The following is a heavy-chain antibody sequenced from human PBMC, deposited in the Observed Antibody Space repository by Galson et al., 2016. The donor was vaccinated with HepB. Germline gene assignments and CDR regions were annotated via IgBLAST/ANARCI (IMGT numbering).Heavy chain of an antibody. CDR1: GDSIRSSF. J-gene: IGHJ2*01. V-gene: IGHV4-39*01. CDR2: IYYTGNT. D-gene: IGHD1-26*01. CDR3: ARRTHSGTFWYFDL. Sequence: SETLSLTCTVSGDSIRSSFWGWIRQPPGKGLEWIATIYYTGNTYYNPSLQSRVTISADTSKNQFSLNLTSVTATDTAIYYCARRTHSGTFWYFDLWGRGTLVSVSS.